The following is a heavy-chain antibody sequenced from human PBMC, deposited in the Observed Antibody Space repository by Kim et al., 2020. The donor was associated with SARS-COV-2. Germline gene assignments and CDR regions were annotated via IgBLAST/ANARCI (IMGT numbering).Heavy chain of an antibody. J-gene: IGHJ5*02. D-gene: IGHD3-3*01. V-gene: IGHV4-34*01. Sequence: SETLSLTCAVYGGSFSGYYWSWIRQPPGKGLEWIGEINHSGSTNYNPSLKSRVTISVDTSKNQFSLKLSSVTAADTAVYYCARARLRFYSDPWGQGTLVTVSS. CDR1: GGSFSGYY. CDR2: INHSGST. CDR3: ARARLRFYSDP.